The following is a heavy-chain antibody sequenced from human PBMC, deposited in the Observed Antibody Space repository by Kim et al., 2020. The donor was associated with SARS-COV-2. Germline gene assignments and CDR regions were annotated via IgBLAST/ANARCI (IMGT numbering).Heavy chain of an antibody. V-gene: IGHV3-66*02. CDR2: VYSGGTT. CDR3: ARGYCSGGSCYSVYFDC. D-gene: IGHD2-15*01. CDR1: GFTVSSNY. Sequence: GGSLRLSCAASGFTVSSNYMSWVRQAPGKGLEWVSVVYSGGTTYFADSVKGRFTISRDNSKNTLYLQMNSLRAEDTAVYYCARGYCSGGSCYSVYFDCRGQGTLVTVSS. J-gene: IGHJ4*02.